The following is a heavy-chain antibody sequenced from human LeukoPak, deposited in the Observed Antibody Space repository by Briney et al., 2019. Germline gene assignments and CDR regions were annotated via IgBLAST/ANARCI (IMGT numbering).Heavy chain of an antibody. CDR1: GGSISSHY. Sequence: PSETLSLTCTVSGGSISSHYWSWIRQPPGKGLEWIGYIYYSGSTNYNPPLKSRVTISVDTSKNQFSLKLSSVTAADTAVYYCARYHPGYSFDYWGQGTLVTASS. CDR2: IYYSGST. CDR3: ARYHPGYSFDY. D-gene: IGHD3-9*01. V-gene: IGHV4-59*11. J-gene: IGHJ4*02.